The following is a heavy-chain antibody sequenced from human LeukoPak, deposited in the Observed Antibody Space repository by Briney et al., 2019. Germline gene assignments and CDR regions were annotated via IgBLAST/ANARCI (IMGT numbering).Heavy chain of an antibody. CDR3: THYVIFGVVRHRPCFDY. Sequence: PGGSLRLSCAASGFTFSNAWMSWVRQAPGKGLEWVGRIKSKTDGGTTDYAAPVKGRFTISRDDSKNTLYLQMNSLKTEDTAVYYCTHYVIFGVVRHRPCFDYWGQGTLVTVSS. J-gene: IGHJ4*02. V-gene: IGHV3-15*01. CDR2: IKSKTDGGTT. CDR1: GFTFSNAW. D-gene: IGHD3-3*02.